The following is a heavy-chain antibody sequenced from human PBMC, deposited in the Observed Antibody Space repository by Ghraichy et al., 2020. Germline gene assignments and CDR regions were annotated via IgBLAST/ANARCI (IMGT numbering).Heavy chain of an antibody. J-gene: IGHJ4*02. CDR1: GFPFSSYA. V-gene: IGHV3-23*01. Sequence: SCAASGFPFSSYAMSWVRQTPGKGLEWLSAIYGGGVGTYYADSVKGRFTISRDNSKNTLYLQMHSLRADDTAVYYCVKNGGMETGSYYFDYWAQGTLLTVSS. CDR2: IYGGGVGT. D-gene: IGHD6-13*01. CDR3: VKNGGMETGSYYFDY.